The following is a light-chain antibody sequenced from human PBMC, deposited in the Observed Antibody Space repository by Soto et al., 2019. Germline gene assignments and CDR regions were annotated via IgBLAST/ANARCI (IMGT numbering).Light chain of an antibody. Sequence: EIVLTQSPGTLSLSPGARAPLSCRARQSVRSNFLAWSQQKPGQAPRLLIYGASNRATGIPDRFSGSGSGTDFTLTITRLEPEDFAMYYCQRYDSLRTFGQGTNVDI. J-gene: IGKJ1*01. CDR1: QSVRSNF. CDR3: QRYDSLRT. V-gene: IGKV3-20*01. CDR2: GAS.